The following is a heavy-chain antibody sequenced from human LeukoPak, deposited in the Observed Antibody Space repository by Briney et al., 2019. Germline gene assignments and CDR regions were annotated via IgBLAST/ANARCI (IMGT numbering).Heavy chain of an antibody. CDR2: ISSIGDRT. Sequence: PGGSLRLSCAASGFTFNYYAMSWVRQAPGKGLEWVSSISSIGDRTYYADSVKGRFTISRDNSKNTLYLQMNSLRAEDTAVYYCARSPASIAARRGDAFDIWGQGTMVTVSS. CDR3: ARSPASIAARRGDAFDI. J-gene: IGHJ3*02. V-gene: IGHV3-23*01. D-gene: IGHD6-6*01. CDR1: GFTFNYYA.